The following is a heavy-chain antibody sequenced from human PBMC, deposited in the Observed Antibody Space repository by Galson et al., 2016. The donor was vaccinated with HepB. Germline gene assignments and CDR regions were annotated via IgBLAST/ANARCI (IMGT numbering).Heavy chain of an antibody. V-gene: IGHV3-30*18. CDR3: AKSHLRFFGELLGYFQH. Sequence: SLRLSCAASGFTIGSYGMHWVRQAPGKGLERVAVISYDASKKHYADSVKGRFTISRDKSKNTLYLQMNSLRAEDTAVYYCAKSHLRFFGELLGYFQHWGKAPWSPSPQ. CDR2: ISYDASKK. J-gene: IGHJ1*01. CDR1: GFTIGSYG. D-gene: IGHD3-10*01.